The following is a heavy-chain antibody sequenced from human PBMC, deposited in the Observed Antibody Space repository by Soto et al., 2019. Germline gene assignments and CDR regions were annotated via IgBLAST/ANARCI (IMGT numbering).Heavy chain of an antibody. D-gene: IGHD3-3*01. Sequence: ASVKVSCKASGYTFTSYDINWVRQATGQGLEWMGWMNPNSGNTGYAQKFQGRVTMTRNTSISTAYMGLSSRRNADTAVYYGARCLHPSTTGTYYDVWSGYPTGYYYYMDVWGKGTTVTVSS. V-gene: IGHV1-8*01. CDR1: GYTFTSYD. CDR2: MNPNSGNT. J-gene: IGHJ6*03. CDR3: ARCLHPSTTGTYYDVWSGYPTGYYYYMDV.